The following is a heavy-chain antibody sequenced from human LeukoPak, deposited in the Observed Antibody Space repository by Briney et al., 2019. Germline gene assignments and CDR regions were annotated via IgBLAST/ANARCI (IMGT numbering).Heavy chain of an antibody. CDR1: GFXVSSNY. Sequence: GGSLRLSCAASGFXVSSNYMSWVRQAPGKGLKWVSVIYSGGSTYYADSVKGRFTISRDNSKNTLYLQLNSLRGEDTAVYYCASQTTVKYYFDYWGQGTLVTVSS. D-gene: IGHD4-17*01. J-gene: IGHJ4*02. CDR2: IYSGGST. CDR3: ASQTTVKYYFDY. V-gene: IGHV3-53*01.